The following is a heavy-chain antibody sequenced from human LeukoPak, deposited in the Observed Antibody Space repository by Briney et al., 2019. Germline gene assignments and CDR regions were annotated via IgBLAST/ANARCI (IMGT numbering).Heavy chain of an antibody. V-gene: IGHV3-30-3*01. CDR3: ARSGGVRSNWIHLTP. CDR2: MSYDGSNE. Sequence: LSLTCTVSGGSISSGGYYYTWVRQAPGKGLEWLTVMSYDGSNEYFADSVRGRFTVSKDNSRNTVYLQMNSLRAEDTAVYYCARSGGVRSNWIHLTPWGRGTLVTVSS. J-gene: IGHJ4*02. CDR1: GGSISSGGYY. D-gene: IGHD5-18*01.